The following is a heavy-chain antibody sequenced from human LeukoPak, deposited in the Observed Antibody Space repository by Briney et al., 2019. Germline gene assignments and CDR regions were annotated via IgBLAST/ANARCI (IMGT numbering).Heavy chain of an antibody. D-gene: IGHD1-7*01. V-gene: IGHV1-18*01. CDR1: GYTFTSYG. CDR2: ISTYNGDT. Sequence: GASVKVSCKASGYTFTSYGISWVRQAPGQGLEWMGWISTYNGDTNYAQKVQGRVTMTTDTSTSTAYMELRSLRSDDTAVYYCARDWNYVHDDFDIWGQGTMVTVSS. J-gene: IGHJ3*02. CDR3: ARDWNYVHDDFDI.